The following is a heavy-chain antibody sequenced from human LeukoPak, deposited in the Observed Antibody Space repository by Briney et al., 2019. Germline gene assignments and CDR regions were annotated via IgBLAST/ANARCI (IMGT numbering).Heavy chain of an antibody. CDR2: IIPIFGTA. J-gene: IGHJ4*02. CDR3: ARTGTPDEDFDY. Sequence: GSSVKVSCKASGGTFSSYAISWARQAPGQGLEWMGGIIPIFGTANYAQKSQGRVTITADESTSTAYMELSSLRSEDTAVYYCARTGTPDEDFDYWGQGTLVTVSS. D-gene: IGHD1-7*01. V-gene: IGHV1-69*01. CDR1: GGTFSSYA.